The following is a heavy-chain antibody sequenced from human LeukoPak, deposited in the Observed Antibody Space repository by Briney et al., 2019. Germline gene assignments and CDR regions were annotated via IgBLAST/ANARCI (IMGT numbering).Heavy chain of an antibody. CDR3: ARGAARYYYYYMDV. Sequence: PSETLSLTCTVSGGSISSYYWSWIRQPPGKGLEWIGYIYYSGSTNYNPSLKRRVTISVDTSKNQFSLKLSSVTAADTAVYYCARGAARYYYYYMDVWGKGTTVTVSS. CDR2: IYYSGST. CDR1: GGSISSYY. V-gene: IGHV4-59*01. J-gene: IGHJ6*03.